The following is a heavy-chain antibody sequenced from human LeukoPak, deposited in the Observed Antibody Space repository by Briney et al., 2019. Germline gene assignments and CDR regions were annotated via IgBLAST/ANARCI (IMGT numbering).Heavy chain of an antibody. CDR1: GYTFTGYY. D-gene: IGHD3-10*01. J-gene: IGHJ5*02. V-gene: IGHV1-2*02. Sequence: GASVKVSCKASGYTFTGYYMHWVRQAPGQGLEWMGWINPNSGGTNYAQKFQGRVTMTRDTSISTAYMELSRPRSDDTAVYYCARDGKLWFGELLRNWFDPWGQGTLVTVSS. CDR2: INPNSGGT. CDR3: ARDGKLWFGELLRNWFDP.